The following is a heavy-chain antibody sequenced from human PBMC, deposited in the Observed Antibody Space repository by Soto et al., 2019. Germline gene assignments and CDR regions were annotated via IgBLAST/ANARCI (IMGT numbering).Heavy chain of an antibody. Sequence: EASVKVSCKASGYTFTGYYIHWVRQAPGQGLEWMGWINPNSGGTNYAQKFQGWVTMTRDTSISTAYMELSRLTSDDTAVHYCATACRDGYNCLDYWGQGTLVTVSS. D-gene: IGHD5-12*01. V-gene: IGHV1-2*04. CDR1: GYTFTGYY. CDR2: INPNSGGT. J-gene: IGHJ4*02. CDR3: ATACRDGYNCLDY.